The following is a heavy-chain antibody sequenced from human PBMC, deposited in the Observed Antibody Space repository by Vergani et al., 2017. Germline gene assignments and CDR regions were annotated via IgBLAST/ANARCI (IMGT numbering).Heavy chain of an antibody. V-gene: IGHV1-69*02. J-gene: IGHJ6*02. CDR1: GGTFSSYT. Sequence: QVQLVQSGAEMKKPGSSVKVSCKASGGTFSSYTLTWVRQAPGQGLEWMGRIIPILGIANYAQKFQGRVTITADKSTSTAYMELSSLRSEDTAVYYCAGLGTDRTDRGFGEIGYYYCMDVWGQGTTVTVSS. CDR3: AGLGTDRTDRGFGEIGYYYCMDV. D-gene: IGHD3-10*01. CDR2: IIPILGIA.